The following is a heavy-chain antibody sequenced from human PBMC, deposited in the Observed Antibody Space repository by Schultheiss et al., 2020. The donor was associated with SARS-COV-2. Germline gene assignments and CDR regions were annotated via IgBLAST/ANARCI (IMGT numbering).Heavy chain of an antibody. CDR3: ARDGSSWYQIGYYYYYGMDV. Sequence: GGSLRLSCAASGFTFSDYYMSWIRQAPGKGLEWVSYISSSSSTIYYADSVKGRFTISRDNAKNSLYLQMNSLRAEDTAVYYCARDGSSWYQIGYYYYYGMDVWGQGTTVTVSS. CDR1: GFTFSDYY. D-gene: IGHD6-13*01. J-gene: IGHJ6*02. V-gene: IGHV3-11*04. CDR2: ISSSSSTI.